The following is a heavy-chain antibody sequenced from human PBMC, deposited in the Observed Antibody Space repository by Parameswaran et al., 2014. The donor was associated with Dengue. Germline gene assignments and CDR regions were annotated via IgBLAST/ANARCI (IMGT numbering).Heavy chain of an antibody. V-gene: IGHV3-74*01. CDR1: GFTFSTYA. CDR3: ARGSSYGLDV. Sequence: GESLKISCAAYGFTFSTYAMHWVRQAPGKGLVWVSRIGGDGISTGYADSVKGRFTISRDNAKNTLFVQLNSLTAEDTAVYYCARGSSYGLDVWGQGTTVTVSS. D-gene: IGHD1-26*01. CDR2: IGGDGIST. J-gene: IGHJ6*02.